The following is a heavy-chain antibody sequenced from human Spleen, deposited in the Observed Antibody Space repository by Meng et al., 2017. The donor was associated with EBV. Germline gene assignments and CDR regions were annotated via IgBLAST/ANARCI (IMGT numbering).Heavy chain of an antibody. CDR1: GGSVSIDSYY. CDR3: ARGAYDSSGYYDS. V-gene: IGHV4-61*03. J-gene: IGHJ5*02. D-gene: IGHD3-22*01. CDR2: IFYSGST. Sequence: QVPLQASGPGLVKPSQTLSLACTGSGGSVSIDSYYWTWIRQPPGKGLQWIGYIFYSGSTTYNPSLNSRVTISADTSKNHFSLKLTSVSAADTAVYYCARGAYDSSGYYDSWGQGALVTVSS.